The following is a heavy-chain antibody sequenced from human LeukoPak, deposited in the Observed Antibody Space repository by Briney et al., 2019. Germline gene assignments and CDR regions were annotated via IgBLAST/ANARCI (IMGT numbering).Heavy chain of an antibody. CDR1: GGSISSGDYY. D-gene: IGHD6-6*01. J-gene: IGHJ3*02. V-gene: IGHV4-30-4*08. CDR2: IYYSGST. Sequence: SETLSLTCTVSGGSISSGDYYWSWIRQPPGKGLEWIGYIYYSGSTYYNPSLKSRVTISVDTSKNQFSPKLSSVTAADTAVYYCARAGQLVPPGAFDIWGQGTMVTVSS. CDR3: ARAGQLVPPGAFDI.